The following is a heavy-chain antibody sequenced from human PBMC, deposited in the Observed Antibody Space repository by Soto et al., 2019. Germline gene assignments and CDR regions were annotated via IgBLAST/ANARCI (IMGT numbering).Heavy chain of an antibody. Sequence: QVQLVQSGAEVKKPGSSVKVSCKASGGTFSSYAISWVRQAPGQGLEWMGGIIPLFGTANYAQKFQGIVTITADNSTSIAYMDLSILVCEDKDVYYCAVQGRVLWCGEVDYWGQGPLVTVSS. CDR2: IIPLFGTA. CDR1: GGTFSSYA. CDR3: AVQGRVLWCGEVDY. D-gene: IGHD3-10*01. V-gene: IGHV1-69*06. J-gene: IGHJ4*02.